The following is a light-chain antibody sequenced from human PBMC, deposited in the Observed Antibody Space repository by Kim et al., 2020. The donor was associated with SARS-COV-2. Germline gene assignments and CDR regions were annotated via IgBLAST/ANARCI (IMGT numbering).Light chain of an antibody. CDR3: QQYKTSPWT. Sequence: ASVGDRVTITCRASQSISSYLAWYQQKPGQAPELLIYKASILESGVPSRFSGSGSGTEFTLTISSLRPDDFASFYCQQYKTSPWTFGQGTKVDIK. V-gene: IGKV1-5*03. CDR2: KAS. J-gene: IGKJ1*01. CDR1: QSISSY.